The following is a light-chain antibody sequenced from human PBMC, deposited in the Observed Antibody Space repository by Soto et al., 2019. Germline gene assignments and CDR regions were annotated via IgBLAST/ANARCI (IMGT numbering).Light chain of an antibody. V-gene: IGLV3-21*02. J-gene: IGLJ2*01. CDR1: NIETKT. CDR3: QVWDIVTSRRI. CDR2: DDR. Sequence: SYELTQPPSVSVAPGQTASLACGGDNIETKTVHWYQQRPGQAPVLVVYDDRDRPSGIPERFSGSNSGRTATLTISRVEAGDEADYYCQVWDIVTSRRIFGGGTKLTVL.